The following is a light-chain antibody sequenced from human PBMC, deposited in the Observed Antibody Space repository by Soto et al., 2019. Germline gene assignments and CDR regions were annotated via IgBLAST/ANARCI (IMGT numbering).Light chain of an antibody. V-gene: IGLV2-14*01. CDR3: SSYTSSSTAV. J-gene: IGLJ2*01. CDR2: DVS. CDR1: SSDVGGYNY. Sequence: QSALTQPASVSGSPGQSITISCTGTSSDVGGYNYVSWYQQPPGKAPKLMIYDVSNRPSEVSNRFSGSKSGNTASLTIPGLQAEEEADYYCSSYTSSSTAVFGGGTKVTVL.